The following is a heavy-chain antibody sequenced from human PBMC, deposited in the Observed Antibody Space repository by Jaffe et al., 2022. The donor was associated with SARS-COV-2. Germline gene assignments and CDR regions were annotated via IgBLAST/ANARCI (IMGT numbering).Heavy chain of an antibody. CDR1: GYTFTSYY. D-gene: IGHD4-17*01. V-gene: IGHV1-46*01. Sequence: QVQLVQSGAEVKKPGASVKVSCKASGYTFTSYYMHWVRQAPGQGLEWMGIINPSGGSTSYAQKFQGRVTMTRDTSTSTVYMELSSLRSEDTAVYYCARDQAVTIDYYYYGMDVWGQGTTVTVSS. CDR3: ARDQAVTIDYYYYGMDV. CDR2: INPSGGST. J-gene: IGHJ6*02.